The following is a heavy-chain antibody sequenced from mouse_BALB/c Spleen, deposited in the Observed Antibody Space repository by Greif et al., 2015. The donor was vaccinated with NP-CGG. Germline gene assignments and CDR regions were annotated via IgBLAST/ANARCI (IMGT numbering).Heavy chain of an antibody. Sequence: VQLQQSGAELVKPGASVKLSCTASGFNIKDTYMHWVKQRPEQGLEWIGRIDPANGNTKYDPKFQGKATITADTSSNTAYLQLSSLTSEGTAVYYCASPYYGNPYAMDYWGQGTSVTVSS. CDR1: GFNIKDTY. CDR3: ASPYYGNPYAMDY. CDR2: IDPANGNT. J-gene: IGHJ4*01. V-gene: IGHV14-3*02. D-gene: IGHD2-10*01.